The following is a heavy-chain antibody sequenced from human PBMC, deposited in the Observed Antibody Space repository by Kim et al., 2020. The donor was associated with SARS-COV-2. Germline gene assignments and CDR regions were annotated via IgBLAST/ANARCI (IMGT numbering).Heavy chain of an antibody. CDR2: INSGGTT. CDR3: VKGLNMLATAGDY. CDR1: GFTFSSYA. D-gene: IGHD5-12*01. J-gene: IGHJ4*02. Sequence: GWSLRVSCAASGFTFSSYAMSWVRQAPGKGLEWVSAINSGGTTYYADSVKGRFTISRDNSKNTLYLQMNTLRAEDTAVYYCVKGLNMLATAGDYWGQGTRVTVSS. V-gene: IGHV3-23*01.